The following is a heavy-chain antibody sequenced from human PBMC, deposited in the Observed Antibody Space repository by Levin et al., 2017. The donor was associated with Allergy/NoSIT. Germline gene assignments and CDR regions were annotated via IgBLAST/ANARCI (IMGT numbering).Heavy chain of an antibody. CDR1: GFTFSSYA. J-gene: IGHJ4*02. Sequence: GGSLRLSCAASGFTFSSYAMSWVRQAPGKGLELVSAISGSGGSTYYADSVKGRFTISRDNSKNTLYLQMNSLRAEDTAVYYCAKPGYGDPNGLDYWGQGTLVTVSS. V-gene: IGHV3-23*01. CDR2: ISGSGGST. CDR3: AKPGYGDPNGLDY. D-gene: IGHD4-17*01.